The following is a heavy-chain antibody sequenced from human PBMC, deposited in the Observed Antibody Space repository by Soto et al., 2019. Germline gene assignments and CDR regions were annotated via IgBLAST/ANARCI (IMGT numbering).Heavy chain of an antibody. D-gene: IGHD7-27*01. CDR3: ARANWFCDY. CDR2: IYYSGST. Sequence: QVQLQESGPGLVKPSETLSLTCTVSGGSINNHYWSWIRQPPGQGLEWIGYIYYSGSTNYNTSLKSRVTMSVDTSKNQFSLQLSSLTAAATAIYYCARANWFCDYWGQGTLDTVSS. V-gene: IGHV4-59*11. J-gene: IGHJ4*02. CDR1: GGSINNHY.